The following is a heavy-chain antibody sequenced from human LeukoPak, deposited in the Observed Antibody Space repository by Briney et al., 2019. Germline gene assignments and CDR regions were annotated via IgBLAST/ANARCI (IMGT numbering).Heavy chain of an antibody. J-gene: IGHJ4*02. Sequence: ASVNVSCTASGYTFTRYALHWVRQAPRQRLEWMGWVNAGNGKTKYSQKFQGRVTITRDTSASAAYMELNSLRSEDTAVYYCARSSYDFLTGSPLLNSFDYWGQGTLVTVSS. V-gene: IGHV1-3*01. CDR3: ARSSYDFLTGSPLLNSFDY. D-gene: IGHD3-9*01. CDR1: GYTFTRYA. CDR2: VNAGNGKT.